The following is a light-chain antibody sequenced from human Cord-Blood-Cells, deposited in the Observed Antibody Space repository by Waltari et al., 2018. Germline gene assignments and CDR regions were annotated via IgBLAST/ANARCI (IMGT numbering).Light chain of an antibody. CDR1: SSDGGGYNN. CDR2: DVS. CDR3: SSYTSSSTPWV. V-gene: IGLV2-14*01. J-gene: IGLJ3*02. Sequence: QSALTQPASASGSPGPSLTIFCPGTSSDGGGYNNALWYHQPPGQAHNPNIYEAGYQRHPGKAPKLRVYDVSSRPSGVSNRFSGSKSGNTAALTISGLQAEDEADYYCSSYTSSSTPWVCGGGTKLTVL.